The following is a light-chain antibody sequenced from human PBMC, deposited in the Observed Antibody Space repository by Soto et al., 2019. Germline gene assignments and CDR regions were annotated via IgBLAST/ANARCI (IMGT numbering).Light chain of an antibody. Sequence: DIQMTHSPSTLSASVGDRVTFTCRASESISDWLVWYHQRPGKPPKLLIYKASRLESGVPSRFSGSASGTEFTLTITSLQPDDFGTYYCQQYSTSSISFGPGTRLEIK. J-gene: IGKJ5*01. CDR3: QQYSTSSIS. V-gene: IGKV1-5*03. CDR2: KAS. CDR1: ESISDW.